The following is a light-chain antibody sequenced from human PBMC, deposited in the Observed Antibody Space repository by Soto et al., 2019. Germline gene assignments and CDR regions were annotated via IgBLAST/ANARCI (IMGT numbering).Light chain of an antibody. J-gene: IGLJ1*01. CDR2: VNSDGSH. CDR3: QTWGSGIHV. V-gene: IGLV4-69*01. CDR1: SGHSSYA. Sequence: QPVLTQSPSASASLGASVKLTCTLSSGHSSYAIAWHQQQPEKGPRYLIKVNSDGSHNKGDGIPDRFSGSSSGAERYLTISRLQSEDEADYYCQTWGSGIHVFGTGTKVTVL.